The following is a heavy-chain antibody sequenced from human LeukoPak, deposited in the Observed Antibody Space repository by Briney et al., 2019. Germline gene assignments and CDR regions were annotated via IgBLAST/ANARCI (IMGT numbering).Heavy chain of an antibody. D-gene: IGHD3-9*01. CDR2: IRYDGSYK. V-gene: IGHV3-30*02. J-gene: IGHJ6*03. Sequence: PGGSLRLSCAASGFTFSSYGVHWVRQAPGKGLEWVAFIRYDGSYKNSAESVQGRFTISRDNSRNTLYLQMSRLRAEDTAVYYCAKDRGGNFDSNPRRFYYYMDVWGKGTTVTVSS. CDR3: AKDRGGNFDSNPRRFYYYMDV. CDR1: GFTFSSYG.